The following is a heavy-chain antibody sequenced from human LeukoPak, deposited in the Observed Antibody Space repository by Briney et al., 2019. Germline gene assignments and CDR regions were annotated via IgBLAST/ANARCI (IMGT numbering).Heavy chain of an antibody. CDR3: TTGNWGPY. J-gene: IGHJ4*02. CDR2: IKRKTDAGTT. CDR1: GFTFSSYS. V-gene: IGHV3-15*07. D-gene: IGHD7-27*01. Sequence: GGSLRLSCVASGFTFSSYSMNWVRQAPGKGLEWVGRIKRKTDAGTTDYAAPVKGRFTISRDDSKNTLYLQMNSLKTEDTAVYYCTTGNWGPYWGQGTLVTVSS.